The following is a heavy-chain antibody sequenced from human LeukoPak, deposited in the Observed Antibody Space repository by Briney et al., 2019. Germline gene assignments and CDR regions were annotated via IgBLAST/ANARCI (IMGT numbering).Heavy chain of an antibody. V-gene: IGHV1-18*01. Sequence: XSVKVSCKASGYTFTSYGISWVRQAPGQGLEWMGWISAYNGNTNYAQKLQGRVTMTTDTSTSTAYMELRSLRSDDTAVYYCARDSSLGGSYQRWFDYWGQGTLVTVSS. CDR1: GYTFTSYG. J-gene: IGHJ4*02. CDR2: ISAYNGNT. D-gene: IGHD1-26*01. CDR3: ARDSSLGGSYQRWFDY.